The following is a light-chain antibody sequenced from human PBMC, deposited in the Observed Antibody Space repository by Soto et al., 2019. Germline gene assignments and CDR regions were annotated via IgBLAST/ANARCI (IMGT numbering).Light chain of an antibody. J-gene: IGKJ1*01. V-gene: IGKV3-20*01. Sequence: SPYTLSVSPRERATLSCRASQSVSSNLAWYQQKPGQPPRLLIYGASRRATGIPDRFIGSGSGTDFTLTISRLEPEDFAVYYCQQYCSSGTFGQGTKVDI. CDR1: QSVSSN. CDR3: QQYCSSGT. CDR2: GAS.